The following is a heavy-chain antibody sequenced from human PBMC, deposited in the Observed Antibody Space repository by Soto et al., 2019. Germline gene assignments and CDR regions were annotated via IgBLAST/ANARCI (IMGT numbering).Heavy chain of an antibody. CDR2: ISYDGSNK. CDR3: ARGEYYFDY. J-gene: IGHJ4*02. CDR1: GFTFSSYA. Sequence: LRLSCAASGFTFSSYAMHWVRQAPGKGLEWVAVISYDGSNKYYADSVKGRFTISRDNSKNTLYLQMNSLRAEDTAVYYCARGEYYFDYWGQGTLVTVSS. D-gene: IGHD3-16*01. V-gene: IGHV3-30-3*01.